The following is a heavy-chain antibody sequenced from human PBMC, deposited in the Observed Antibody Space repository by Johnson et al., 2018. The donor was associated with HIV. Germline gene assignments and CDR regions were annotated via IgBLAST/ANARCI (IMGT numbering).Heavy chain of an antibody. CDR3: ARGRIYGAFAFDI. D-gene: IGHD3-10*01. CDR2: IKQDGSEK. V-gene: IGHV3-7*05. J-gene: IGHJ3*02. Sequence: MLLVESGGGLVQPGGSLRLSCAASGFTFSSYWMSWVRQAPGKGLEWVANIKQDGSEKYYVDSVKGRFTISRDNAKNSLYLQMNSLRAEDTAVYYCARGRIYGAFAFDIWGQGTVVTVSS. CDR1: GFTFSSYW.